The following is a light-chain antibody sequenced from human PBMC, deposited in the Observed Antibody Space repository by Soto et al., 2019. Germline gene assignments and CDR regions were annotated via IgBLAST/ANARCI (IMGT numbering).Light chain of an antibody. CDR1: SSNIGSNY. CDR2: KND. Sequence: QSVLTQPPSASGTPGQRVTISCSGSSSNIGSNYVYWYQQLPGTAPKLLIYKNDQRPSGVPDRFSGSKSGTSASPAISGLRSEDEADYYCSSYTSSSTLVVFGGGTQLTVL. J-gene: IGLJ2*01. CDR3: SSYTSSSTLVV. V-gene: IGLV1-47*01.